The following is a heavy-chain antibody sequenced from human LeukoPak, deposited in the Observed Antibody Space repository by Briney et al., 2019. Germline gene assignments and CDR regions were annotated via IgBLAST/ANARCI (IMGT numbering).Heavy chain of an antibody. J-gene: IGHJ4*02. D-gene: IGHD2-15*01. CDR1: GFTFDDYA. V-gene: IGHV3-9*01. CDR2: ISWNSGSI. Sequence: GRSLRLSCAASGFTFDDYAMRWVRQAPGKGLEWVSGISWNSGSIGYADSVKGRFTISRDNSKNTLYLQMNSLRADDTAVYYCAKVGNHSPVFDYWGQGTLATVSS. CDR3: AKVGNHSPVFDY.